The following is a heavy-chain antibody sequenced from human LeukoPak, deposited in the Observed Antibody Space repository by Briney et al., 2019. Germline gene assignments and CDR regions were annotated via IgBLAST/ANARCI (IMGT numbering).Heavy chain of an antibody. CDR3: ARAAGSFSYNWFDP. CDR1: GFTFSNYA. Sequence: PGGSLRLSCAGSGFTFSNYAMTWVRQAPGKGLEWVSSVSGSGRNTFYPDSVEGRFTISRDNSKNTLYLQMNSLRAEDTAVYYCARAAGSFSYNWFDPWGQGTLVTVSS. V-gene: IGHV3-23*01. D-gene: IGHD3-3*01. J-gene: IGHJ5*02. CDR2: VSGSGRNT.